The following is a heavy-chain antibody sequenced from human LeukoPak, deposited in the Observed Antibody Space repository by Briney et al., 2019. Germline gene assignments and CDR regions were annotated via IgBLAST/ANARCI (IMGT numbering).Heavy chain of an antibody. Sequence: SETLSLTCTVSGGSISSSSYYWGWIPQPPGKGLEWIGSIYYSGSTYYNPSLKSRVTISVDTSKNQFSLKLSSVTAADTAVYYCVYSYGSNFDYWGQGTLVTVSS. CDR1: GGSISSSSYY. V-gene: IGHV4-39*01. CDR2: IYYSGST. D-gene: IGHD5-18*01. CDR3: VYSYGSNFDY. J-gene: IGHJ4*02.